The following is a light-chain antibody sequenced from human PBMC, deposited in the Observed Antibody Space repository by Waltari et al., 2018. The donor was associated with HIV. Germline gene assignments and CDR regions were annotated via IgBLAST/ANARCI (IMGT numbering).Light chain of an antibody. J-gene: IGLJ1*01. CDR3: GTWDSSLSAEV. V-gene: IGLV1-51*01. CDR2: DNN. CDR1: SSNIANNY. Sequence: SVLTQPPSVSAAPGQKVTISCSGSSSNIANNYVSWYQQLPGTAPKLLIYDNNKRPSGIPDRFSGSKSGTSATLGITGLQTGDEADYYCGTWDSSLSAEVFGTGTKVTVL.